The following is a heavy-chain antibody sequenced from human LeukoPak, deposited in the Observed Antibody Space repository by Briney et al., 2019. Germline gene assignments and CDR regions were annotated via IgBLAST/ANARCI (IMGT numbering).Heavy chain of an antibody. CDR1: GFTFSSYG. V-gene: IGHV3-30*02. J-gene: IGHJ4*02. D-gene: IGHD6-13*01. Sequence: PGGSLRLSCAASGFTFSSYGMHWVRQAPGKGLEWVAFIRYDGSNKYYADSVKGRFTISRDNSKNTLYLHVNSLRPEDTAVYYCAKDWYSSSWYYFDYWGQGTLVTVSS. CDR3: AKDWYSSSWYYFDY. CDR2: IRYDGSNK.